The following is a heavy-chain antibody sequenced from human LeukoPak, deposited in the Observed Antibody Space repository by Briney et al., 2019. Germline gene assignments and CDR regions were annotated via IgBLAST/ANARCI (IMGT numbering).Heavy chain of an antibody. CDR2: IYYSGST. Sequence: SETLSLTCTVSGGSISSYYWSWIRQPPGKGLEWIGYIYYSGSTNYNPSLKSRVTISVDTSKNQFSLKLSSVTAADTAVYYCARDRREYDFWSGYYNWFDPWGQGTLVTVSS. V-gene: IGHV4-59*01. D-gene: IGHD3-3*01. CDR3: ARDRREYDFWSGYYNWFDP. J-gene: IGHJ5*02. CDR1: GGSISSYY.